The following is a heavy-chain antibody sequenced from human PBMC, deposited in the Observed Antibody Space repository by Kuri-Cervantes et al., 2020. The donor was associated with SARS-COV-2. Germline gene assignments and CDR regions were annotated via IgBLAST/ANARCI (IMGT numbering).Heavy chain of an antibody. CDR1: GFTFSSYW. Sequence: GESLKISCAASGFTFSSYWMSWVRQAPGKGLEWVANIKQEGSEKYYVDSVKGRFTISRDNAKTSLFLQMDSLRAEDTAVYFCARWRFLYDSDGHYSYWGQGTVVTVSS. D-gene: IGHD3-22*01. J-gene: IGHJ4*02. CDR3: ARWRFLYDSDGHYSY. V-gene: IGHV3-7*01. CDR2: IKQEGSEK.